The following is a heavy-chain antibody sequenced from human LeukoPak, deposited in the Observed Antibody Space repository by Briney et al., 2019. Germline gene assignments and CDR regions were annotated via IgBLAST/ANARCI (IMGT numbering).Heavy chain of an antibody. CDR1: GFTFSSYA. Sequence: GGSLRLSCAASGFTFSSYAMSWVRQAPGKGLEWVSAISGSGGSTYYADSVKGRFTISRDDARDSLYLQMNSQRAEDTAVYFCVRLRRNSDTSGFYYYYDFWGQGTLVTVSS. V-gene: IGHV3-23*01. D-gene: IGHD3-22*01. J-gene: IGHJ4*02. CDR3: VRLRRNSDTSGFYYYYDF. CDR2: ISGSGGST.